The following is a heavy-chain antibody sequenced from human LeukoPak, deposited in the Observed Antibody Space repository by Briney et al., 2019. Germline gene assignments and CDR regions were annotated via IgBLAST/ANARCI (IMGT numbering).Heavy chain of an antibody. CDR1: GGTFSSYA. CDR3: ARDMLTATRSYYYYYMDV. CDR2: IIPIFGTA. J-gene: IGHJ6*03. D-gene: IGHD2-21*02. V-gene: IGHV1-69*05. Sequence: SVKVSCKAPGGTFSSYAISWVRQAPGQGPEWMGGIIPIFGTANYAQKFQGRVTITTDESTSTAYMELSSLRSEDTAVYYCARDMLTATRSYYYYYMDVWGKGTTVTVSS.